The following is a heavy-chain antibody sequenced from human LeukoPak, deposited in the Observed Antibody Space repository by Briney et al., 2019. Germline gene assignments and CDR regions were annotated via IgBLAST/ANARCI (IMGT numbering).Heavy chain of an antibody. D-gene: IGHD1-1*01. CDR2: IYYSGST. CDR1: GGSISSDDYY. CDR3: ARGSDWNLGY. J-gene: IGHJ4*02. Sequence: SETVSLTCTVSGGSISSDDYYWNWIRQHPGKGLEWIGYIYYSGSTYYNPSLKSRVTISVDTSKKQFSLKLTSVTAADTAVYYCARGSDWNLGYWGQGTLVTVSS. V-gene: IGHV4-31*03.